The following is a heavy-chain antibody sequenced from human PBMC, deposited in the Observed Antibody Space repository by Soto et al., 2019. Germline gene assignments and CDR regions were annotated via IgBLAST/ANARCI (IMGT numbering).Heavy chain of an antibody. CDR1: GFTFTRYS. CDR3: ARESEDLTSNFGY. Sequence: GGSMRLSCAASGFTFTRYSMNWVRQAPGKGLEWVSSISSTTNYIYYGDSMKGRFTTSRDNAKNSLYLEMNSLRAEDTAVYYCARESEDLTSNFGYWGQGTLVTVSS. CDR2: ISSTTNYI. J-gene: IGHJ4*02. V-gene: IGHV3-21*06.